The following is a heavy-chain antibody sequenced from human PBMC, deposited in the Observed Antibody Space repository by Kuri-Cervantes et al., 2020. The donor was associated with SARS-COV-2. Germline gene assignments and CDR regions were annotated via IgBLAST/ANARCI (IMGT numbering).Heavy chain of an antibody. V-gene: IGHV1-69*13. Sequence: SVKVSCKASGGTFSSYAISWVRQAPGQGLEWMGGIIPIFGTANYAQKFQGRVTTTADESTSTAYMELSSLRSEDTAVYYCARDDRRVATRRGYYYYYMDVWGKGTTVTVSS. CDR3: ARDDRRVATRRGYYYYYMDV. J-gene: IGHJ6*03. CDR2: IIPIFGTA. CDR1: GGTFSSYA. D-gene: IGHD5-12*01.